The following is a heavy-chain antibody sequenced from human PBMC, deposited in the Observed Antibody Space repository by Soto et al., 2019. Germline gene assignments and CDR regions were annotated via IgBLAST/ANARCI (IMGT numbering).Heavy chain of an antibody. D-gene: IGHD3-3*01. V-gene: IGHV4-59*12. J-gene: IGHJ5*02. Sequence: SETLSLTCTVSGGSTSSYYLSWIRQPPGKGLEWIGYIYYSGSTNYNPSLKSRVTISVDTSKNQFSLKLSSVTAADTAVYYCASDYDFWSGYYSAWGQGTLVTVSS. CDR2: IYYSGST. CDR3: ASDYDFWSGYYSA. CDR1: GGSTSSYY.